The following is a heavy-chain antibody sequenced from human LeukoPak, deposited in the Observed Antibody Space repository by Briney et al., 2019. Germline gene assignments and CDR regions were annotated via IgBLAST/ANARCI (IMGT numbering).Heavy chain of an antibody. CDR1: GFTFNSYA. V-gene: IGHV3-23*01. D-gene: IGHD2-15*01. Sequence: GGSLRLSCAASGFTFNSYAMSWVRQAPGKGLEWVSAISGSGGSTYYADSVKGRFTISRDNSKNTLYLQMNSLRAEDTAVYYCAKDSVEDIVVVGNFDYWGQGTLVTVSS. J-gene: IGHJ4*02. CDR3: AKDSVEDIVVVGNFDY. CDR2: ISGSGGST.